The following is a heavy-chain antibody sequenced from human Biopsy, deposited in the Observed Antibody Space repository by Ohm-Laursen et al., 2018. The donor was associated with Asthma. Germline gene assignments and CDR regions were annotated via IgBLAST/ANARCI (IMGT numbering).Heavy chain of an antibody. J-gene: IGHJ4*02. Sequence: RSLRLSCAASGFAFDSYAMYWVRQSPGKGLEWVAVISYDGNHKFYEDSVKGRFTISRDNSKNTLYLQMNSLRTEDTAVYYCAKRRGYSGHDNDYWGRGTLVIVSS. V-gene: IGHV3-30*18. CDR3: AKRRGYSGHDNDY. CDR2: ISYDGNHK. CDR1: GFAFDSYA. D-gene: IGHD5-12*01.